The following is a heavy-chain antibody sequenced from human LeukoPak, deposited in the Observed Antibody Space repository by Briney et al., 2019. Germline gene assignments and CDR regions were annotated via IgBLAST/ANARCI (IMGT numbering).Heavy chain of an antibody. V-gene: IGHV3-23*01. J-gene: IGHJ4*02. D-gene: IGHD3-9*01. CDR3: AKWGDYDVLTGYYDPDY. CDR2: ITGSGGGT. CDR1: GFTFSNYA. Sequence: PGASLRLSCAASGFTFSNYAMSWVRQAPGKGLGWVSAITGSGGGTYYADSVKGPFTISGDNSKNTLYLQMNSLRAEDTAVYYCAKWGDYDVLTGYYDPDYWGQGTLVTVSS.